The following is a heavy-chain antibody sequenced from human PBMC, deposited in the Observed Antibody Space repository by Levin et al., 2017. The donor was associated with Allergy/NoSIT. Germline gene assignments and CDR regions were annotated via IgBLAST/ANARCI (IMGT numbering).Heavy chain of an antibody. CDR1: GFTFDDYA. CDR3: AKDIRDFRSGYGEYYYYGMDV. V-gene: IGHV3-9*01. CDR2: ISWNSGSI. Sequence: SLKISCAASGFTFDDYAMHWVRQAPGKGLEWVSGISWNSGSIGYADSVKGRFTISRDNAKNSLYLQMNSLRAEDTALYYCAKDIRDFRSGYGEYYYYGMDVWGQGTTVTVSS. D-gene: IGHD3-3*01. J-gene: IGHJ6*02.